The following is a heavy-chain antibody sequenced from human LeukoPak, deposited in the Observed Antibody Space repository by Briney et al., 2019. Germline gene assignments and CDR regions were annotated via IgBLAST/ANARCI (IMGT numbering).Heavy chain of an antibody. J-gene: IGHJ5*02. CDR1: GYTFTSYG. V-gene: IGHV1-18*01. D-gene: IGHD3-10*01. Sequence: ASVKVSCKASGYTFTSYGISWVRQAPGQGLEWMGWISAYNGNTNYAQKLQGRVTMTTDTSTSTAYMELSSLRSEDTAVYYCARYITMVRGGSWFDPWGQGTLVTVSS. CDR3: ARYITMVRGGSWFDP. CDR2: ISAYNGNT.